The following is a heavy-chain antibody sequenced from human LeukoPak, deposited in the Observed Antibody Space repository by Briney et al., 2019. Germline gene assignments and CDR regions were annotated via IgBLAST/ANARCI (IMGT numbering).Heavy chain of an antibody. Sequence: PSETLSLACTVSGGSISSGGYYWSWIRQHPGKGLEWIGYIYYSGSTYYNPSLKSRVTISVDTSKNQFSLKLSSVTAADTAVYYCARDVGVRSYYYSGMDVWGQGTTVTVSS. D-gene: IGHD2-15*01. CDR1: GGSISSGGYY. J-gene: IGHJ6*02. CDR2: IYYSGST. CDR3: ARDVGVRSYYYSGMDV. V-gene: IGHV4-31*03.